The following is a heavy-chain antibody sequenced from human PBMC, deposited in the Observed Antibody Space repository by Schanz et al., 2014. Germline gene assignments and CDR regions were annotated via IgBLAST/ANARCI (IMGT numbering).Heavy chain of an antibody. J-gene: IGHJ4*02. CDR1: GYAFSTYE. V-gene: IGHV7-4-1*02. CDR2: INTNTGNP. Sequence: QVQLVQSGAEVKKPGASVTVSCKTSGYAFSTYEINWVRQAPGQGLEWMGWINTNTGNPTYAQAFTGRFLFSLDTSVNTAYLQISSLEADDTAVYYCARRGIRGVFSSFDYWGLGTLVTVSS. D-gene: IGHD3-10*01. CDR3: ARRGIRGVFSSFDY.